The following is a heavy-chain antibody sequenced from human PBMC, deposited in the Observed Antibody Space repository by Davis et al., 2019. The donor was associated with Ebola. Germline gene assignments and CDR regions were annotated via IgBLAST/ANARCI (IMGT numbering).Heavy chain of an antibody. CDR2: INPNSGAT. V-gene: IGHV1-2*06. Sequence: AASVKVSCKASGYTFTDYYIHWIRQAPGQGLEWMGRINPNSGATDYAQRFQGRVTMTRDTSIGTTYMELSSLGSDDAAMYYCARPDCSSGGCYTALFWSQGTLVTVSS. CDR1: GYTFTDYY. CDR3: ARPDCSSGGCYTALF. D-gene: IGHD2-15*01. J-gene: IGHJ4*02.